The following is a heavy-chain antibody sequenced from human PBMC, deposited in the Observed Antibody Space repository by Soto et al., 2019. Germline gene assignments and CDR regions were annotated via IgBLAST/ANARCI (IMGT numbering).Heavy chain of an antibody. CDR1: EFTFSSYS. CDR2: ISSSSSYI. Sequence: EVQLVESGGGLVKPGGSLRLSCADSEFTFSSYSMNWVRQAPGKGLEWVSSISSSSSYIYYADSVKGRFTISRDNAKNSLYLQMNSLRAEDTAVYYCARHPPWSDDQPQYGMDVWGQGTTVTVSS. D-gene: IGHD2-2*01. CDR3: ARHPPWSDDQPQYGMDV. V-gene: IGHV3-21*01. J-gene: IGHJ6*02.